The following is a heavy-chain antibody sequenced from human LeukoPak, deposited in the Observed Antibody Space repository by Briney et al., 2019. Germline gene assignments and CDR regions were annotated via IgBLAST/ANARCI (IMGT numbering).Heavy chain of an antibody. CDR3: ARDNSIAVAGTWWFDP. V-gene: IGHV1-46*01. CDR2: INPSGSRA. CDR1: GFTFTNYY. J-gene: IGHJ5*02. Sequence: ASVKVSCKASGFTFTNYYIHWVRQAPGQGLEWMGIINPSGSRAWYSQKFQGRVTMTRDTSTSTVYIEVSSLRSEDTAVYYCARDNSIAVAGTWWFDPWGQGTLVTVSP. D-gene: IGHD6-19*01.